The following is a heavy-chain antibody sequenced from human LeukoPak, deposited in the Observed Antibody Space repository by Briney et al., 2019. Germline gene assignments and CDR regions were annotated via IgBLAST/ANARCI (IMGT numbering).Heavy chain of an antibody. J-gene: IGHJ4*02. Sequence: GGSLRLSCAASGFTFSSYSMNWVRQAPGKGLEWVSYISSSSATIYYADSVKGRFTISRDNAKNSLYLQMNSLRAEDTAVYYCARDGAMVRGVHFDYWGQGTLVTVSS. D-gene: IGHD3-10*01. V-gene: IGHV3-48*04. CDR2: ISSSSATI. CDR1: GFTFSSYS. CDR3: ARDGAMVRGVHFDY.